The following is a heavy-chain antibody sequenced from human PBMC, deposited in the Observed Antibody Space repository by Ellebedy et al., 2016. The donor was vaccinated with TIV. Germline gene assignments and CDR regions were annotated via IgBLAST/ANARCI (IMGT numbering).Heavy chain of an antibody. CDR2: ISYDGSNK. CDR3: AKDRLVVVPAVYLDY. CDR1: GFTFSSYG. Sequence: GESLKISXAASGFTFSSYGMHWVRQAPGKGLEWVAVISYDGSNKYYADSVKGRFTISRDNSKNTLYLQMNSLRAEDTGVYYCAKDRLVVVPAVYLDYWGQGTLVTVSS. V-gene: IGHV3-30*18. D-gene: IGHD2-2*01. J-gene: IGHJ4*02.